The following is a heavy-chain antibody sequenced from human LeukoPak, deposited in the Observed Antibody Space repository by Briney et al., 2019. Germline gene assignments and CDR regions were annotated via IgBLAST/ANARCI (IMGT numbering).Heavy chain of an antibody. CDR3: ARMDYGGNSVSDWFDP. Sequence: ASVKVSCKASGYTFTGYYMHWVRQAPGQGLERMGWINPNSGGTNYAQKFQGRVTMTRDTSISTAYMELSRLRSDDTAVYYCARMDYGGNSVSDWFDPWGQGTLVTVSS. CDR1: GYTFTGYY. J-gene: IGHJ5*02. CDR2: INPNSGGT. D-gene: IGHD4-23*01. V-gene: IGHV1-2*02.